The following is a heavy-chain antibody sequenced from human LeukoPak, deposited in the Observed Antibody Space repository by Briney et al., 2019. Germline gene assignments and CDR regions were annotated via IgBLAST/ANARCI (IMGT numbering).Heavy chain of an antibody. Sequence: SGGSLRLSCAASGFTFSTYWMHWVRQAPGKGLVWVSRINSDGSSTSYADSVKGRFTISRDNAKNTLYLQMNSLRAEDTAVYYCARGDFLEWLFQEDYWGQGTLVTAS. CDR1: GFTFSTYW. J-gene: IGHJ4*02. V-gene: IGHV3-74*01. D-gene: IGHD3-3*01. CDR2: INSDGSST. CDR3: ARGDFLEWLFQEDY.